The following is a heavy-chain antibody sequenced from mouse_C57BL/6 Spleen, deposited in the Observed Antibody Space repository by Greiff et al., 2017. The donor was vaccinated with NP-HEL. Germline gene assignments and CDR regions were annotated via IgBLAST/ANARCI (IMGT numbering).Heavy chain of an antibody. CDR2: IDPSDSYT. D-gene: IGHD1-1*01. CDR1: GYTFTSYW. CDR3: ARPLYYGSSYGCFDY. Sequence: QVQLQQPGAELVRPGTSVKLSCKASGYTFTSYWMPWVKPRPGPGLEWIGVIDPSDSYTNYNQKFKGKATLTVDTSSSTAYMQLSSLTSEDSAVYYCARPLYYGSSYGCFDYWGQGTTLTVSS. V-gene: IGHV1-59*01. J-gene: IGHJ2*01.